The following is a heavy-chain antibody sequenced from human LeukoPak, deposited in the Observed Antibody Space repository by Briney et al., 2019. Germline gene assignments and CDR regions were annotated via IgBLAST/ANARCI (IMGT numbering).Heavy chain of an antibody. J-gene: IGHJ4*02. CDR1: GFTFSSNA. V-gene: IGHV3-48*04. CDR2: ITNSSSTI. CDR3: TTAKNDH. Sequence: GGSLRLSCAASGFTFSSNAMSWVRQAPGKGLEWVSYITNSSSTIFYADSVKGRFTISRDNAKNSLYLQMSSLRAEDTAVYYCTTAKNDHWGQGTLVTVSS.